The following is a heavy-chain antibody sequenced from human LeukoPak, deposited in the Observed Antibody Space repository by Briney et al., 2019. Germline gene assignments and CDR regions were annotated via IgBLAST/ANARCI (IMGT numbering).Heavy chain of an antibody. CDR3: AKLDGGFYQPCDY. CDR1: GFNFSGYA. J-gene: IGHJ4*02. D-gene: IGHD3-3*01. CDR2: ISGSGTT. Sequence: GGSLRLSCAASGFNFSGYAMSWVRQAPGKGLGWVSVISGSGTTYYADSVKGRFTLSRDNSENTLYLQMNSLRVEDTAVYYCAKLDGGFYQPCDYWGQGTLVTVSP. V-gene: IGHV3-23*01.